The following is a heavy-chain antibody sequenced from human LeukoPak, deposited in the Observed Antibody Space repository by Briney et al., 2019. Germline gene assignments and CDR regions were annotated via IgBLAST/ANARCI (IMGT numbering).Heavy chain of an antibody. V-gene: IGHV3-7*01. J-gene: IGHJ5*02. CDR1: GFTFSSYW. Sequence: GGSLRLSCAASGFTFSSYWMSWVRQAPGKGLEWVPNIKQDGSEKYYVDSVKGRFTISRDNAKNSLYLQMNSLRAEDTAVYYCARVDDSSGYYFYLGSCNWFDPWGQGTLVTVSS. CDR3: ARVDDSSGYYFYLGSCNWFDP. D-gene: IGHD3-22*01. CDR2: IKQDGSEK.